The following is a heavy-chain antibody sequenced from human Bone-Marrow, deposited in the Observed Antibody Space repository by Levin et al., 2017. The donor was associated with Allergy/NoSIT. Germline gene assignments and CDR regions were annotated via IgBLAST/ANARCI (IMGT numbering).Heavy chain of an antibody. CDR2: IWHDGGNK. J-gene: IGHJ4*01. V-gene: IGHV3-33*01. CDR1: GFTFSSYG. Sequence: GGSLRLSCAASGFTFSSYGMHWVRQAPGKGLEWVAVIWHDGGNKYYADSVKGRFTISRDNTKNTLYVQMNSLRVEDTAVYYCARVGGSYYSIDYWGHGTLVTVSS. CDR3: ARVGGSYYSIDY. D-gene: IGHD3-10*01.